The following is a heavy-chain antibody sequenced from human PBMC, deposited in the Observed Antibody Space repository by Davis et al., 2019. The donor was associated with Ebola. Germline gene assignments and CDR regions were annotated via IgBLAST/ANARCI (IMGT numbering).Heavy chain of an antibody. Sequence: PGGSLRLSCAGSGFTFNKAWMNWVRRAPGKGLEWVRRIKDKSHGETTDYAAPVEGRFTISRDDSQNMVYLQMGSLKTEDTAVYYCTTDGGLDFWSGYRWGQGTLVTVSS. CDR3: TTDGGLDFWSGYR. J-gene: IGHJ1*01. CDR2: IKDKSHGETT. D-gene: IGHD3-3*01. V-gene: IGHV3-15*07. CDR1: GFTFNKAW.